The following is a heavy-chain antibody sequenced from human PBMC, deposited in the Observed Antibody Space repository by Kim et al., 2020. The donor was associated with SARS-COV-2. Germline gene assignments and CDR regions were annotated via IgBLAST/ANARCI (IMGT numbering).Heavy chain of an antibody. CDR1: GGTFSSYA. V-gene: IGHV1-69*13. D-gene: IGHD3-10*01. J-gene: IGHJ6*02. CDR3: ARDRGLLWFGGANGMDV. Sequence: SVKVSCKASGGTFSSYAISWVRQAPGQGLEWMGGIIPIFGTANYAQKFQGRVTITADESTSTAYMELSSLRSEDTAVYYCARDRGLLWFGGANGMDVWGQGTTVTVSS. CDR2: IIPIFGTA.